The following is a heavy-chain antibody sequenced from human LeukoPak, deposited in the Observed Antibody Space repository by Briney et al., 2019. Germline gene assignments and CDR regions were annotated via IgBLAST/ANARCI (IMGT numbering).Heavy chain of an antibody. CDR3: ARDKRGYDYYYYMDV. CDR2: IKQDGSEK. Sequence: PGGSLRLSCAASGFTFSSYWMSWVRQAPGKGLEWVANIKQDGSEKYYVDSVKGRFTISRDNAKNSLYLQMNSLRAEDTAVYYCARDKRGYDYYYYMDVWGKGTTVTVSS. D-gene: IGHD5-12*01. CDR1: GFTFSSYW. J-gene: IGHJ6*03. V-gene: IGHV3-7*03.